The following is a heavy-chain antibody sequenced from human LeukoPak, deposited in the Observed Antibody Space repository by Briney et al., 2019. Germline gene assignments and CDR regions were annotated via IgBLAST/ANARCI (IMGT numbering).Heavy chain of an antibody. D-gene: IGHD5-12*01. CDR1: GFTVSSNY. J-gene: IGHJ4*02. Sequence: GGSLRLSCAASGFTVSSNYMSWVRQAPGKGLEWVSVIYSGGSTYYADSVKGRFTISRDNSKNTLYLQMNSLRAEDTAVYYCARSLEYSGSPFDYWGQGTLVTVSS. CDR3: ARSLEYSGSPFDY. CDR2: IYSGGST. V-gene: IGHV3-53*01.